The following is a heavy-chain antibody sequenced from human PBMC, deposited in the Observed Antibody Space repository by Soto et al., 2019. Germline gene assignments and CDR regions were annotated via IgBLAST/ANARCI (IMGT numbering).Heavy chain of an antibody. CDR3: AREGDDEYSSGWYFDY. D-gene: IGHD6-19*01. CDR1: GGSFSGYY. J-gene: IGHJ4*02. V-gene: IGHV4-34*01. CDR2: INHSGST. Sequence: SETLSLTCAVYGGSFSGYYWSWIRQPPGKGLEWIGEINHSGSTNYNPSLKSRVTISVDTSKNQFPLKLSSVTAADTAVYYCAREGDDEYSSGWYFDYWGQGTLVTVSS.